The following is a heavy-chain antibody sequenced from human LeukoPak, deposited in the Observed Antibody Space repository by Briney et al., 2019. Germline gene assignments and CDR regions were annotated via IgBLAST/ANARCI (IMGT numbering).Heavy chain of an antibody. Sequence: GGSLRLSCAASGLSLSNAWMSWVRQVPGKGLEWLGRIRAKVDGGTVDYAAPVKGRFTISRDESENTLCLHLTSLKIEDAAVYYCTTLGGDNWFDWYFDLWGRGTLVTVSS. V-gene: IGHV3-15*01. D-gene: IGHD1-1*01. CDR2: IRAKVDGGTV. CDR3: TTLGGDNWFDWYFDL. CDR1: GLSLSNAW. J-gene: IGHJ2*01.